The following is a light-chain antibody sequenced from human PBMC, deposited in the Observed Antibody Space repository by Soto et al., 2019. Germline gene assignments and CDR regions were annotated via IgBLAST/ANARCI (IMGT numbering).Light chain of an antibody. J-gene: IGKJ3*01. V-gene: IGKV1-9*01. Sequence: TIACRASQGISSYLAWYQQKPGKAPQLLIYAASTLQSGVPSRFSGSGSGTDFTLTISSLQPEDFVTYYCQQLKSSPFTFGPGTKVDI. CDR2: AAS. CDR1: QGISSY. CDR3: QQLKSSPFT.